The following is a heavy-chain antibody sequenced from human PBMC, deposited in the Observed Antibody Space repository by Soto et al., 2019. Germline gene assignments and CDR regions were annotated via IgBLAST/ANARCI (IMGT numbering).Heavy chain of an antibody. J-gene: IGHJ5*02. Sequence: SVKVSCKASGGTFSSYAISWVRQAPGQGLEWMGGIIPIFGTANYAQKFQGRVTITADESTSTAYMELSSLRSEDTAVYYCGRDARPPFRPRTESQNWFDPWGQGTLVTVSS. CDR3: GRDARPPFRPRTESQNWFDP. CDR1: GGTFSSYA. V-gene: IGHV1-69*13. CDR2: IIPIFGTA.